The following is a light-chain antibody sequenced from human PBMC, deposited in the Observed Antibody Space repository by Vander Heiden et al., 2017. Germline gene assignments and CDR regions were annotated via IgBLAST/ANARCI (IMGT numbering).Light chain of an antibody. CDR1: QRSSSY. J-gene: IGKJ2*01. CDR3: HQSYSTPYT. CDR2: TAS. Sequence: DILMTQSPSSLSEDIGDRVTITCRASQRSSSYLNWYQQKPGKAPNLLIDTASNLQSGVPSRFSGSGSGTDFTLTINSLQPEDFATYYCHQSYSTPYTFGQGTKLEIK. V-gene: IGKV1-39*01.